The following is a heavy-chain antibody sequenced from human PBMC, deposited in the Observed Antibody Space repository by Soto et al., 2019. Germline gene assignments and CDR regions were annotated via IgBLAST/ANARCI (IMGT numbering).Heavy chain of an antibody. Sequence: REALRISCKGSGDRFTSYWIGWVRQMPGKGLEWMGIIYPGDSDTRYSPSFQGQVTISADKSISTAYLQWSSLKASDTAMYYCARREGPWGQGNLVTVSA. CDR2: IYPGDSDT. CDR1: GDRFTSYW. J-gene: IGHJ5*02. V-gene: IGHV5-51*01. CDR3: ARREGP.